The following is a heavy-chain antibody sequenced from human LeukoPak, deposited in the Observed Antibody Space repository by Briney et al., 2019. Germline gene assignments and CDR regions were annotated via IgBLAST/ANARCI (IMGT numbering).Heavy chain of an antibody. CDR3: ARVFRQWERPGGYYFDY. CDR2: IIPIFGTA. D-gene: IGHD1-26*01. Sequence: SVKVSCKASGGTFSSYAISWVRQAPGQGLEWMGGIIPIFGTANYAQKFQGRVTITADESTSTAYMELSSLRSEDTAVYYCARVFRQWERPGGYYFDYWGQGTLVTVSS. V-gene: IGHV1-69*13. CDR1: GGTFSSYA. J-gene: IGHJ4*02.